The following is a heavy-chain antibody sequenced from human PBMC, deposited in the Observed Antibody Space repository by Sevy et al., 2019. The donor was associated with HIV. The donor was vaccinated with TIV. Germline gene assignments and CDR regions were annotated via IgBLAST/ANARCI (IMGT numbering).Heavy chain of an antibody. V-gene: IGHV1-2*02. CDR3: ASGDSSGYNFDY. J-gene: IGHJ4*02. Sequence: ASVKVSCKASGYTFTGYYMHWVRQAPGQGLEWMGWINPNSGGTNYAQKFQGRVTMTRDTSIGTAYMELSRLGSDDTAVYYCASGDSSGYNFDYWGQGTLVTVSS. CDR1: GYTFTGYY. D-gene: IGHD3-22*01. CDR2: INPNSGGT.